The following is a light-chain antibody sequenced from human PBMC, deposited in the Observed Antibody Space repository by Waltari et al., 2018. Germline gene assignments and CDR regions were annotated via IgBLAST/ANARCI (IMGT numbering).Light chain of an antibody. CDR3: SSYTSSSTV. V-gene: IGLV2-14*01. CDR1: SSDVGGYNY. J-gene: IGLJ2*01. Sequence: QSALTQPASVSGSPGQSITISCTGTSSDVGGYNYVSWYQQHPGKAPNIMIYDVSNRPSGVSNRFSGSKSGNTASLTISGLQAEDEADYYCSSYTSSSTVFGGGTKLTVL. CDR2: DVS.